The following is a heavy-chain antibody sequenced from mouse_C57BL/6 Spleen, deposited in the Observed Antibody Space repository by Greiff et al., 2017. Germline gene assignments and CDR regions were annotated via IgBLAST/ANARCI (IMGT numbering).Heavy chain of an antibody. CDR3: ARDYYGSSYYNYAMDY. CDR2: ISSGSSTI. J-gene: IGHJ4*01. V-gene: IGHV5-17*01. CDR1: GFTFSDYG. Sequence: EVHLVESGGGLVKPGGSLKLSCAASGFTFSDYGMHWVRQAPEKGLEWVAYISSGSSTIYYADTVKGRFTISRDNAKNTLFLQMTSLRSEDTAMYYCARDYYGSSYYNYAMDYWGQGTSVTVSS. D-gene: IGHD1-1*01.